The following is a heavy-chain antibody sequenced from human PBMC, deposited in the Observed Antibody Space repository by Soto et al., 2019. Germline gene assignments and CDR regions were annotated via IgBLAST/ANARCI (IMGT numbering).Heavy chain of an antibody. CDR3: ARSGDCGGCSCSYDAFDI. V-gene: IGHV3-7*03. CDR1: GFTFSSYW. Sequence: GGSLRLSCAASGFTFSSYWMNWVRQAPGKGLEWVANINQDGSEKHCVDSVRGRFTISRDNAKKSLYLQMNSLRAEDTAVFYCARSGDCGGCSCSYDAFDIWGQGTMVTVSS. D-gene: IGHD2-15*01. CDR2: INQDGSEK. J-gene: IGHJ3*02.